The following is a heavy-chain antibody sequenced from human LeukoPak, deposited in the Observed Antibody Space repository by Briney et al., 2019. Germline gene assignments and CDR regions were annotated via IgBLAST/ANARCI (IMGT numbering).Heavy chain of an antibody. D-gene: IGHD6-13*01. Sequence: ASVKVSCKVSGYTLTELSMHWVRQAPGKGLEWMGGFDPEDGDTIYAQKFQGRVTMTEDTSTDTAYMELSSLRSEDTAVYYCATETPYSSSWYNRWGYYYYGMDVWGQGTTVTVSS. V-gene: IGHV1-24*01. CDR1: GYTLTELS. CDR3: ATETPYSSSWYNRWGYYYYGMDV. J-gene: IGHJ6*02. CDR2: FDPEDGDT.